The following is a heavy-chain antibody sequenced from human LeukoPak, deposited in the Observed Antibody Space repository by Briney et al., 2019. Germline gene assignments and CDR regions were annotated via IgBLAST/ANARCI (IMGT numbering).Heavy chain of an antibody. J-gene: IGHJ4*02. CDR1: GFTFSSSA. Sequence: GGSLRLSCAASGFTFSSSAMSWVRQAPGKGLEWVSAISNNGGYTYYADSVQGRFTISRDNFKSTLCLQMNSLRAEDTAVYYCAKQLGYCSDGSCYFPYWGQGTLVTVSS. CDR2: ISNNGGYT. V-gene: IGHV3-23*01. D-gene: IGHD2-15*01. CDR3: AKQLGYCSDGSCYFPY.